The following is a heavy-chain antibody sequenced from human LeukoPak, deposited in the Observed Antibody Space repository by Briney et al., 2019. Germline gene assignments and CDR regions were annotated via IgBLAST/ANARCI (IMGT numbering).Heavy chain of an antibody. V-gene: IGHV3-11*04. CDR3: ARDPPLYGDYYFDY. D-gene: IGHD4-17*01. CDR2: ISSSGSTI. CDR1: GFTFSDYY. Sequence: PGGSLRLSCAASGFTFSDYYMSWIRQAPGKGLEWVSYISSSGSTIYYADSEKGRFTISRNNAKNSLYLQMNSLRAEDTAVYYCARDPPLYGDYYFDYWGQGTLVTVSS. J-gene: IGHJ4*02.